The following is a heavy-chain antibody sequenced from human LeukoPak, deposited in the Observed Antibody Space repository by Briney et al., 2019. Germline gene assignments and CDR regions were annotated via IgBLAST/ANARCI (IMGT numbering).Heavy chain of an antibody. CDR3: ATSYGSGSYYNGVGNY. Sequence: GGTLRLSCSASGFTFDDYAMHWVRQAPGKGLEWVSGISWNSGSIGYADSVKGRFTISRDNAKNSLYLQMNSLRAEDTALYYCATSYGSGSYYNGVGNYWGQGTLVTVSS. CDR2: ISWNSGSI. J-gene: IGHJ4*02. V-gene: IGHV3-9*01. CDR1: GFTFDDYA. D-gene: IGHD3-10*01.